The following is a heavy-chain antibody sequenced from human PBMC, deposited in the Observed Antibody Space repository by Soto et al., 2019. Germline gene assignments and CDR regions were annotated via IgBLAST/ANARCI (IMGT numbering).Heavy chain of an antibody. CDR2: IYWDGDE. Sequence: QITLKESGPTLVKPTQTLTLTCTFSGFSLSTNGVGVVWIRQPPGKALEWLALIYWDGDERYSPFLKSRLTITKDTSKTQVALTVTNMDPVDTATYYCAHKGGRGAGMDVWGQGTTVTVSS. CDR3: AHKGGRGAGMDV. D-gene: IGHD2-15*01. V-gene: IGHV2-5*02. J-gene: IGHJ6*02. CDR1: GFSLSTNGVG.